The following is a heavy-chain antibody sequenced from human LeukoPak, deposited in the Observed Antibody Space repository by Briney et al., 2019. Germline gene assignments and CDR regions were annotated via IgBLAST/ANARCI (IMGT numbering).Heavy chain of an antibody. J-gene: IGHJ4*02. CDR3: AREFRDGYNYYFDY. CDR1: GGTFSSYA. V-gene: IGHV1-69*13. D-gene: IGHD5-24*01. CDR2: IIPIFGTA. Sequence: SVKVSCKASGGTFSSYAISWVRQAPGQGLEWMGGIIPIFGTANYAQKFQGRVTITADESTSTAYMELSSLRSEDTAVYYCAREFRDGYNYYFDYWAREPWSPSPQ.